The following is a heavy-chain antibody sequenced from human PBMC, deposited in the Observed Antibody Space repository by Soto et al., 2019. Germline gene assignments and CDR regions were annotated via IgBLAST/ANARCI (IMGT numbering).Heavy chain of an antibody. D-gene: IGHD3-10*01. Sequence: GGSLRLSCAASVFTFSSYEMNLVRQSPGKGLEWVSYISSSGRTKYYADSVKGRFTISRDNAKNSLYLQMNSLRAEDTAVYYCARDRGLQSYYYYGMDVWGQGTKVTASS. J-gene: IGHJ6*02. CDR3: ARDRGLQSYYYYGMDV. V-gene: IGHV3-48*03. CDR1: VFTFSSYE. CDR2: ISSSGRTK.